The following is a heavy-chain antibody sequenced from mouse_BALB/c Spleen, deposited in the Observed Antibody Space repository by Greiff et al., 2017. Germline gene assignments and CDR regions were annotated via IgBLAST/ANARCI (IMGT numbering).Heavy chain of an antibody. D-gene: IGHD2-3*01. J-gene: IGHJ4*01. CDR2: IDPANGNT. CDR1: GFNIKDTY. V-gene: IGHV14-3*02. CDR3: ARSFDGYLYAMDY. Sequence: EVMLVESGAELVKPGASVKLSCTASGFNIKDTYMHWVKQRPEQGLEWIGRIDPANGNTKYDPKFQGKATITADTSSNTAYLQLSSLTSEDTAVYYCARSFDGYLYAMDYWGQGTSVTVSS.